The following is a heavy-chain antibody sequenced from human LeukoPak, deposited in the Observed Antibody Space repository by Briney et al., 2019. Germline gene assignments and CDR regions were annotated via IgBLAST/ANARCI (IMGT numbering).Heavy chain of an antibody. D-gene: IGHD1-26*01. V-gene: IGHV4-34*01. CDR1: GGSFSGYY. CDR3: ASSGSYNAPFDY. CDR2: INHSGST. Sequence: SETLSLTCAVYGGSFSGYYWSWIRQPPGKGLERIGEINHSGSTNYNPSLKSRVTISVDTSKNQFSLKLSSVTAADTAVYYCASSGSYNAPFDYWGQGTLVTVSS. J-gene: IGHJ4*02.